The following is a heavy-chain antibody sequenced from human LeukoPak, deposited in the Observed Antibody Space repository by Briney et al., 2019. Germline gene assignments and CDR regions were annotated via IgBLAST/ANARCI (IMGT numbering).Heavy chain of an antibody. Sequence: GGSLRLSCVASGFTFNKYSMNWVRQAPGKGLQWLSYISGTSRTIYYADSVKGRFAISRDNARNSLYLQMSSLRVEDTAVYYCAKDGWLESGRTPFYFDYWGQGTLVTVSS. J-gene: IGHJ4*02. D-gene: IGHD3-10*01. V-gene: IGHV3-48*01. CDR1: GFTFNKYS. CDR2: ISGTSRTI. CDR3: AKDGWLESGRTPFYFDY.